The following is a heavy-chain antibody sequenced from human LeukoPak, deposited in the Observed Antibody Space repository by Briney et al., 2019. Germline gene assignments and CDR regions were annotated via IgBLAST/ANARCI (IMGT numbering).Heavy chain of an antibody. CDR2: ISSSGSAI. Sequence: GGSLRLSCAASGFTFSSYDMNWVRQAPGKGLEWVSYISSSGSAIYYADSVKGRFTISRDNAKDSLYLQMNSLRAEDAAVYYCARGKVWFDPWGQATLVTVSS. J-gene: IGHJ5*02. CDR1: GFTFSSYD. CDR3: ARGKVWFDP. V-gene: IGHV3-48*03.